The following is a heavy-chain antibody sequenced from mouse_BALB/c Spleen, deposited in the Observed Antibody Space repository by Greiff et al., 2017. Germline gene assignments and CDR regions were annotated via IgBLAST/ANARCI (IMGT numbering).Heavy chain of an antibody. Sequence: EVMLVESGGGLVQPGGSLKLSCAASGFTFSSYTMSWVRQTPEKRLVWVAYISNGGGSTYYPDTVKGRFTISRDNAKNTLYLQMSSLKTEDTAMYYCASHDGYCAMDYWGQGTSVTVSS. CDR1: GFTFSSYT. CDR2: ISNGGGST. V-gene: IGHV5-12-2*01. D-gene: IGHD2-3*01. J-gene: IGHJ4*01. CDR3: ASHDGYCAMDY.